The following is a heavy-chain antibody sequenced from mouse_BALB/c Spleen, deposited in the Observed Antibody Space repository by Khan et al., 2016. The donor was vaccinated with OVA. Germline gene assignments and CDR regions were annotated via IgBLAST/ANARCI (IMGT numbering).Heavy chain of an antibody. V-gene: IGHV1-69*02. J-gene: IGHJ3*01. CDR3: TREGVDVSSCAY. CDR2: IYPSDSYS. CDR1: GYTFTNYW. Sequence: VQLHQSGIELVRPGASVKLSCKASGYTFTNYWINWVKQRPGQGLAWIGNIYPSDSYSNYNQRFKDKATLTVDKSSSTAYLLLSSPTAEDSAVYYCTREGVDVSSCAYWGQGTLVTVSA.